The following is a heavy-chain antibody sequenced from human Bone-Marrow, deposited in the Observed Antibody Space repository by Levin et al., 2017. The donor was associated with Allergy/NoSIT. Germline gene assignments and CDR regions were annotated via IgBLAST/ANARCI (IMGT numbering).Heavy chain of an antibody. D-gene: IGHD5-24*01. Sequence: PSETLSLTCAASGFFFSNYWMHWVRQLPGKGLVWVSRIKSDGSSTSYADSVKGRFTISRDNARNTMYLQMNSLRAEDTAVYYCVRETGDGYNLDYWGQGTLVTVSS. CDR1: GFFFSNYW. V-gene: IGHV3-74*01. J-gene: IGHJ4*02. CDR2: IKSDGSST. CDR3: VRETGDGYNLDY.